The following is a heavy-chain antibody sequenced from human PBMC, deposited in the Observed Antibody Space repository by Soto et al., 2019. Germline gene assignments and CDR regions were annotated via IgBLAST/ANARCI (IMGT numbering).Heavy chain of an antibody. CDR3: ARVKRTIFGVVIEPGYYYYYYMDV. CDR2: INHSGST. Sequence: PSETLSLTCAVYGGSFSGYYWSWIRQPPGKGLEWIGEINHSGSTNYNPSLKSRVTISVDTSKNQFSLKLSSVTAADTAVYYCARVKRTIFGVVIEPGYYYYYYMDVWGKGTTVTVSS. J-gene: IGHJ6*03. D-gene: IGHD3-3*01. V-gene: IGHV4-34*01. CDR1: GGSFSGYY.